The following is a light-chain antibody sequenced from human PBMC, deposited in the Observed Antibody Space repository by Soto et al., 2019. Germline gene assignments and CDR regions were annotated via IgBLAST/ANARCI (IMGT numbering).Light chain of an antibody. CDR2: KAS. CDR1: QTVRSW. Sequence: DVQMTQSPATLSVSVGDRVTITCGASQTVRSWLAWYQQKPGKAPKLLIYKASTIKSGVPSRFSGSGSGTEFTLTISSLQSDDFATYYCQQYTSYSEAFGQGTKVDIK. CDR3: QQYTSYSEA. V-gene: IGKV1-5*03. J-gene: IGKJ1*01.